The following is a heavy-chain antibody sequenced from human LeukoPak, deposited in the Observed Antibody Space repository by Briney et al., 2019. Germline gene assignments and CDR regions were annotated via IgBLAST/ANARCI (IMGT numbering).Heavy chain of an antibody. J-gene: IGHJ4*02. CDR3: ARDKYYDSTGYYYSDY. CDR2: IYSGGST. D-gene: IGHD3-22*01. V-gene: IGHV3-53*01. CDR1: GFTVSNNY. Sequence: GRSLRLSCAASGFTVSNNYMSWVRQVPGKGLEWVSVIYSGGSTYYIDSVKGRFTISRDNSKNTLYLQMNSLRAEDTAIYYCARDKYYDSTGYYYSDYWGQGTLVTVSS.